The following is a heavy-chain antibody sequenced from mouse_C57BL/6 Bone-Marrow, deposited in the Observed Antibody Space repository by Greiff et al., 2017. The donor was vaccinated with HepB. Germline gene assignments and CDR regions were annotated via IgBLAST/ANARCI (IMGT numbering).Heavy chain of an antibody. CDR2: ISYDGSN. V-gene: IGHV3-6*01. CDR1: GYSITSGYY. D-gene: IGHD1-1*01. CDR3: ASDYYAPDWYFDV. Sequence: EVQRVESGPGLVKPSQSLSLTCSVTGYSITSGYYWNWIRQFPGNKLEWMGYISYDGSNNYNPSLKNRISITRDTSKNQFFLKLNSVTTEDTATYYCASDYYAPDWYFDVWGTGTTVTVSS. J-gene: IGHJ1*03.